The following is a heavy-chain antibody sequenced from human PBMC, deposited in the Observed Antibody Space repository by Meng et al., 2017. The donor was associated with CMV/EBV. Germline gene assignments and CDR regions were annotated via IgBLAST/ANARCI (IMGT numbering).Heavy chain of an antibody. CDR1: GGSINSGDYY. J-gene: IGHJ4*02. Sequence: VRLQVSCPGLVTPSQTLSLTCTVSGGSINSGDYYWSWIRQPPGKGLEWIGYIYYTGSTYYNPSLKSRVTISMDTSKNQFSLRLSSVTAADTAVYYCARNYYFNYWGQGTLVTVSS. CDR2: IYYTGST. V-gene: IGHV4-30-4*01. CDR3: ARNYYFNY.